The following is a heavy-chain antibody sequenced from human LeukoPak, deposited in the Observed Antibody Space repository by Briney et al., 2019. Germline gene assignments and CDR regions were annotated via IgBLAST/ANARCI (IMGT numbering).Heavy chain of an antibody. J-gene: IGHJ4*02. CDR3: TREDSTGLTDY. Sequence: SETLSLTCTVSGGSISSYYLSWIRQPAGKGLEWIGCIYTSGSPNYNPSLKSGVTLSVDTSKNQFSLKLSSVTVADTPVYLWTREDSTGLTDYSGQATLLTVSS. D-gene: IGHD6-19*01. CDR1: GGSISSYY. V-gene: IGHV4-4*07. CDR2: IYTSGSP.